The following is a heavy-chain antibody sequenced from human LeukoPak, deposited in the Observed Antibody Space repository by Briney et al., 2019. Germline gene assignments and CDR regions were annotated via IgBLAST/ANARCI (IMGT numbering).Heavy chain of an antibody. D-gene: IGHD4-17*01. CDR2: VVGSGDTT. Sequence: GGSLRLSCAASGFIFSNYAMSWVRQAPGEGLEWVSRVVGSGDTTHYADSVKGRFTISRDNSKNTLYLQMNSLRAEDTAIYYCAKFGFWIRGDYDFNYWGQGTLVTVSS. V-gene: IGHV3-23*01. J-gene: IGHJ4*02. CDR3: AKFGFWIRGDYDFNY. CDR1: GFIFSNYA.